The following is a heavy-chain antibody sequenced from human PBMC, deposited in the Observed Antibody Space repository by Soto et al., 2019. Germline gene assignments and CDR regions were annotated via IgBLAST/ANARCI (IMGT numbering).Heavy chain of an antibody. D-gene: IGHD7-27*01. CDR3: ARDPKTSGGQHWAFNYFDS. CDR2: IDDSGGNT. Sequence: GGSLRLSCEVSGFTFINYAMSWVGQAPGKGLEWVSGIDDSGGNTYYADSMKGRFTISRDNSKSTLYLQVDSLRPEDAAVHYCARDPKTSGGQHWAFNYFDSWGQGTLVTVSS. V-gene: IGHV3-23*01. CDR1: GFTFINYA. J-gene: IGHJ4*02.